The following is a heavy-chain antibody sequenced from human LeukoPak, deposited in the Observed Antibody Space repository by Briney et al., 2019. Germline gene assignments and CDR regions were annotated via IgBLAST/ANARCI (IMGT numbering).Heavy chain of an antibody. CDR3: AREWQTSYFDY. CDR2: IYYRGAT. J-gene: IGHJ4*02. Sequence: SETLSLTCTVSGGSINDYYWNWIRQPPGKGLEWIGYIYYRGATNYNPSLKSRVTTSIGTSKKQFSLKLSSVSAADAAVYYCAREWQTSYFDYWGQGTLVTVSS. D-gene: IGHD5-12*01. V-gene: IGHV4-59*01. CDR1: GGSINDYY.